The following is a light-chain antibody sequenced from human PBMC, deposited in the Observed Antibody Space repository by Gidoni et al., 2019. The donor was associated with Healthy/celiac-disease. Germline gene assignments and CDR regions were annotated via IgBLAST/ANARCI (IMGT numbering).Light chain of an antibody. CDR1: QSVSSN. CDR2: GAS. J-gene: IGKJ1*01. CDR3: QQYNNWPRT. Sequence: EIVMTQSPPTLSVSPGERATLTCRASQSVSSNLAWYQQKPGQAPRLLIYGASTRAAGIPARFSGSGSGTDFTLTISSLQSEDVAVYYCQQYNNWPRTFGQGTKVEIK. V-gene: IGKV3-15*01.